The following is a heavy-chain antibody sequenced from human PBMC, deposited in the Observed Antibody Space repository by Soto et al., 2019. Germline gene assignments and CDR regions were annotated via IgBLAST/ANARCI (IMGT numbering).Heavy chain of an antibody. D-gene: IGHD5-12*01. Sequence: ASVKVSCKASGYTFTNYAMHWVRQAPGQRLEWMGWINAGNGNTKYSQKFQGRVTITRDTSASTAYMELSSLRSEDTAVYYCARGGGGYSGYDSYYYGMDVWGQGTRVTVS. CDR1: GYTFTNYA. J-gene: IGHJ6*02. V-gene: IGHV1-3*01. CDR3: ARGGGGYSGYDSYYYGMDV. CDR2: INAGNGNT.